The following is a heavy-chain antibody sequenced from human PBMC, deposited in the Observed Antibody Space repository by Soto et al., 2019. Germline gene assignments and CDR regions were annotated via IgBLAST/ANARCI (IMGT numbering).Heavy chain of an antibody. J-gene: IGHJ1*01. CDR3: ARHPQSITIAEY. Sequence: PSETLSLTCTVSGGSISSSSYYWGWIRQPPGKGLEWIGSIYYSGSTYYNPSLKSRVTISVDTSKNQFSLKLSSVTAADTAVYYFARHPQSITIAEYCGQGSLVTVYS. D-gene: IGHD3-3*01. CDR1: GGSISSSSYY. CDR2: IYYSGST. V-gene: IGHV4-39*01.